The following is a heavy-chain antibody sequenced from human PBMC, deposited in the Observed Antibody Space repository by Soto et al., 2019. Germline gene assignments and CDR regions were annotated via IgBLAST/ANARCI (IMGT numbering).Heavy chain of an antibody. CDR3: ARAPSWDYYYYYGMDV. CDR1: GFTFSSYS. V-gene: IGHV3-21*01. J-gene: IGHJ6*02. CDR2: ISSSSSYI. Sequence: GGSLRLSCAASGFTFSSYSMNWVRQAPGKGLEWVSSISSSSSYIYYADSVKGRFTISRDNAKNSLYLQMNSLRAEDTAVYYCARAPSWDYYYYYGMDVWGQGTTVTVSS. D-gene: IGHD1-26*01.